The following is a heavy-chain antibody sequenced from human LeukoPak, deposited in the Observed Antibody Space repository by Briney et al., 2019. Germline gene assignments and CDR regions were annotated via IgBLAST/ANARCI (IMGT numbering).Heavy chain of an antibody. V-gene: IGHV3-23*01. CDR2: ISGNGGST. D-gene: IGHD6-19*01. CDR1: GFTFSSYV. CDR3: AISAVAGSLGY. J-gene: IGHJ4*02. Sequence: GGSLRLSCAASGFTFSSYVMNWVRQAPGKGLEWVSAISGNGGSTYYADSVKGRFTISRDNSKNTLYLQMNSLRAEDTAVYYCAISAVAGSLGYWGQGTLVTVSS.